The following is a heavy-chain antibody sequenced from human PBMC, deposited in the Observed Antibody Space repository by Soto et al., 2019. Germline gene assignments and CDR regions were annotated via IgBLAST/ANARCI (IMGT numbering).Heavy chain of an antibody. D-gene: IGHD3-3*01. Sequence: ASVKVSCKASGGTFSSYAISWVRQAPGQGLEWMGGIIPIFGTANYAQKFQGRVTITADESTSTAYMELSSLRSEDTAVYYCARGTSYYDFWSPTDYWGQGTLVTVSS. CDR3: ARGTSYYDFWSPTDY. J-gene: IGHJ4*02. V-gene: IGHV1-69*13. CDR1: GGTFSSYA. CDR2: IIPIFGTA.